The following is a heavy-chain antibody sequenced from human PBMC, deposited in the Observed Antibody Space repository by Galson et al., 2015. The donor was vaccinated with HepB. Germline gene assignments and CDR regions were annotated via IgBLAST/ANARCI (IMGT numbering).Heavy chain of an antibody. CDR1: GYTFTSYS. J-gene: IGHJ5*02. Sequence: SVKVSCKASGYTFTSYSMHWVRQAPGQGLEWMGIINPSGGSTSYAQKFQGRVTMTRDTSTSTVYMELSSLRSEDTAVYYCARGDRIQLWLRVGWFDPWGQGTLVTVSS. D-gene: IGHD5-18*01. V-gene: IGHV1-46*03. CDR2: INPSGGST. CDR3: ARGDRIQLWLRVGWFDP.